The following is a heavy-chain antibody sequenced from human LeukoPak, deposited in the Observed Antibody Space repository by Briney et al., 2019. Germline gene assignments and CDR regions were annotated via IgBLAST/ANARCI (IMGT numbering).Heavy chain of an antibody. CDR3: ATALWIKDSSGWYGRQDAFDI. CDR1: GFTFNKYV. J-gene: IGHJ3*02. Sequence: GGSLRLSCAASGFTFNKYVVSWVRQAPGKGLEWVAIISNDGTTKSYTDSVKGRFTISRDNFKNTLYLQMNGLRLEDTAVYYCATALWIKDSSGWYGRQDAFDIWGQGTMVTVSS. V-gene: IGHV3-30-3*01. D-gene: IGHD6-19*01. CDR2: ISNDGTTK.